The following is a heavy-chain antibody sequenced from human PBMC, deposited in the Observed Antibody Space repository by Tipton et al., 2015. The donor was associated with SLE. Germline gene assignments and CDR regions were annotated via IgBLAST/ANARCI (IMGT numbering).Heavy chain of an antibody. CDR3: ARDQEMASGENRFDP. D-gene: IGHD5-24*01. Sequence: TLSLTCTVSGDSFTRHYWSWIRQPPGKGLEWIGCMHSSGSAAYNSTLKSRITILVDTSKRQISLKLSSVTAADTAVYYCARDQEMASGENRFDPWGQGTLVTVSS. J-gene: IGHJ5*02. V-gene: IGHV4-59*11. CDR1: GDSFTRHY. CDR2: MHSSGSA.